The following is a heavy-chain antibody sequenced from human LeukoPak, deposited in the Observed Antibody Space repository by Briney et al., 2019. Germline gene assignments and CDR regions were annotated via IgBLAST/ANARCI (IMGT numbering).Heavy chain of an antibody. Sequence: GGSLRLSCSASGFTLSNYWIHWVRQAPGKGLVWVSRINSDGSSTSYADSVKGRFTISRDNAKNTLYLQMNSLRAEDTAVYYCARAGSIGRIDDYFDYWGQGTLVTVSS. D-gene: IGHD1-26*01. J-gene: IGHJ4*02. CDR1: GFTLSNYW. CDR2: INSDGSST. CDR3: ARAGSIGRIDDYFDY. V-gene: IGHV3-74*01.